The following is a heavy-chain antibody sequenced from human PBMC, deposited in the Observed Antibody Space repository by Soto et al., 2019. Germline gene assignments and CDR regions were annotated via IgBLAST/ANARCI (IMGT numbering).Heavy chain of an antibody. V-gene: IGHV5-10-1*01. D-gene: IGHD3-10*01. CDR1: GDSFTRYW. J-gene: IGHJ6*02. Sequence: ESLTISCRGSGDSFTRYWISWVRQMPGKGLEWMGRIDPSDSYTNYSPSFQGHVTISADKSISTAYLQWSSLKASDTAMYYCARHRITMVRGAGYYYGMDVWGQGTTVTVSS. CDR2: IDPSDSYT. CDR3: ARHRITMVRGAGYYYGMDV.